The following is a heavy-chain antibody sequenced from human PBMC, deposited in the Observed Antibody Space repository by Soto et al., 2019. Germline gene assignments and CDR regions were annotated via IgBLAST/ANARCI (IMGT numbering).Heavy chain of an antibody. D-gene: IGHD3-3*01. CDR3: ATSSITIFGVVSQFAH. CDR1: GGSISSISYY. J-gene: IGHJ4*02. Sequence: QLQLQESGPGLVKPSETLSLTCTVSGGSISSISYYWGWIRQPPGKGLEWIGSVYSSGRTYSNPPLKSRVTISVDTSTNQFSLKLRSVTAADTAVYYCATSSITIFGVVSQFAHWSQGTLVTVSS. CDR2: VYSSGRT. V-gene: IGHV4-39*01.